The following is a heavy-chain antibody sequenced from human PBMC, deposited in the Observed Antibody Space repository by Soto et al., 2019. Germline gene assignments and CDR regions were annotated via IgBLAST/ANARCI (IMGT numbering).Heavy chain of an antibody. J-gene: IGHJ6*02. Sequence: SETLSLTCTVSGGSISSGGYYWSWIRQHPGKGLEWIGYIYYSGSTYYNPSLKSRVTISVDTSKNQFSLKLSSVTAADTAVYYCARALMRAAGTARGVYYYYYGMDVWGQGTTVTVSS. CDR1: GGSISSGGYY. CDR3: ARALMRAAGTARGVYYYYYGMDV. D-gene: IGHD6-13*01. V-gene: IGHV4-31*03. CDR2: IYYSGST.